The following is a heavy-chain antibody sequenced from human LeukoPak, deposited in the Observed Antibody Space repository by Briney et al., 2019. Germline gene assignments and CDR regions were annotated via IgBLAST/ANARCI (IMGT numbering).Heavy chain of an antibody. CDR1: GDSISSSSYY. CDR2: IYYRGST. J-gene: IGHJ1*01. CDR3: ARWRYYDSTGYLD. V-gene: IGHV4-39*01. D-gene: IGHD3-22*01. Sequence: TSETLSLTCTISGDSISSSSYYWGWIRQPPGKGLEWIGDIYYRGSTYYNPSLKSRVSISIDTSNNQFSLTLNSVTAADTALYFCARWRYYDSTGYLDWGQGTLVTVSS.